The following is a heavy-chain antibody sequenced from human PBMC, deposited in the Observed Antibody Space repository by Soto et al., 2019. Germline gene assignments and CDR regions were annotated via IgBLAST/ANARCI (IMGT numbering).Heavy chain of an antibody. D-gene: IGHD3-16*02. CDR1: GGSISSGGYY. CDR3: ARGRMITFGGVIAVLHY. CDR2: IYYSGST. V-gene: IGHV4-31*03. Sequence: PSETLSLTCTVSGGSISSGGYYWSWIRQHPGKGLEWIGYIYYSGSTYYNPSLKSRVTISVDTSKNQFSLKLSSVTAADTAVYYCARGRMITFGGVIAVLHYWGQGALVTVSS. J-gene: IGHJ4*02.